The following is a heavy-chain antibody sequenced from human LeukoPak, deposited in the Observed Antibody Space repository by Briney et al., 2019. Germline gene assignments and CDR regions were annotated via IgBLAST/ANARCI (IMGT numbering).Heavy chain of an antibody. CDR3: ASGRDGYFDY. D-gene: IGHD5-24*01. CDR2: IYYSGST. CDR1: GGSIGSYY. Sequence: SETLSLTCTVSGGSIGSYYWSWIRQPPGKGLEWIGYIYYSGSTNYNPSLKSRVTISVDTSKNQFSLKLSSVTAADTAVYYCASGRDGYFDYWGQGTLVTVSS. V-gene: IGHV4-59*01. J-gene: IGHJ4*02.